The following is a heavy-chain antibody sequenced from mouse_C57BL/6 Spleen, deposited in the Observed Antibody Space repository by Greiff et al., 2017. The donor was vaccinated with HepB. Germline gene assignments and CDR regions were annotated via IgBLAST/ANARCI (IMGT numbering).Heavy chain of an antibody. J-gene: IGHJ1*03. Sequence: EVKLMESGGGLVQPKGSLKLSCAASGFSFNTYAMNWVRQAPGKGLEWVARIRSKSNNYATYYADSVKDRFTISRDDSESMLYLQMNNLKTEDTAMYYCVRNDVGWYFDVWGTGTTVTVSS. CDR1: GFSFNTYA. D-gene: IGHD2-12*01. V-gene: IGHV10-1*01. CDR3: VRNDVGWYFDV. CDR2: IRSKSNNYAT.